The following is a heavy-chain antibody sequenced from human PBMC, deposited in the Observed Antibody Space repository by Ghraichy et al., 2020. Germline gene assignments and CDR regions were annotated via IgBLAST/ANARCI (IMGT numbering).Heavy chain of an antibody. J-gene: IGHJ5*02. CDR1: GFTFSSYA. CDR2: ISGSGGST. CDR3: AKDRRGSSWSNWFDP. D-gene: IGHD6-13*01. V-gene: IGHV3-23*01. Sequence: GESLNISCAASGFTFSSYAMSWVRQAPGKGLEWVSAISGSGGSTNYADSVKGRFTISRDNSKNTLYLQMNSLRAEDTAVYYCAKDRRGSSWSNWFDPWGQGTLVTVSS.